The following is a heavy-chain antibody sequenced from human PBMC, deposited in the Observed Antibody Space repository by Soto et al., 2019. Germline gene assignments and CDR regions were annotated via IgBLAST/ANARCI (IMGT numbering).Heavy chain of an antibody. CDR2: ISTYSGDT. D-gene: IGHD5-12*01. Sequence: QVHLVQSGVEVKTPGASVKVSCQASGYTFFTYDISWVRQAPGQGLEWMGWISTYSGDTKYAQKFHGRVTMTPNTSRTTAYLELRSLGSDETAVYYCARHHGPTTSENWFDPWGQGTLVTVSS. J-gene: IGHJ5*02. CDR1: GYTFFTYD. V-gene: IGHV1-18*01. CDR3: ARHHGPTTSENWFDP.